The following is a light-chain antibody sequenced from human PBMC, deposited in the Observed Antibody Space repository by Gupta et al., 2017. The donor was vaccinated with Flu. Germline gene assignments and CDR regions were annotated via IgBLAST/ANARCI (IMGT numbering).Light chain of an antibody. CDR3: QQYNIHFH. J-gene: IGKJ2*01. Sequence: DIQMTQSPSTLSASVGDRVSITCRASQTISSWLAWYQQKPGKAPKLLIYKASSLESGVPSRFSGSGSGTEFTLTISSLQPDDFATYYCQQYNIHFHFGQGTKLEIK. V-gene: IGKV1-5*03. CDR2: KAS. CDR1: QTISSW.